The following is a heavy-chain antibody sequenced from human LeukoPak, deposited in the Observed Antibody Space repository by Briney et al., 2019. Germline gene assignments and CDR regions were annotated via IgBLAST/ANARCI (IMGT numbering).Heavy chain of an antibody. CDR1: GGSLSSYY. J-gene: IGHJ4*02. V-gene: IGHV4-59*01. Sequence: PSETLSLTCTVSGGSLSSYYWSWIRQPPGQGVEGIGYIYYCGSTNYKPSLQSRVTISVDTCKNQFSLKLSSVAAADTAVYYCARDPGAGFDYWGQGTLVTVSS. CDR3: ARDPGAGFDY. D-gene: IGHD7-27*01. CDR2: IYYCGST.